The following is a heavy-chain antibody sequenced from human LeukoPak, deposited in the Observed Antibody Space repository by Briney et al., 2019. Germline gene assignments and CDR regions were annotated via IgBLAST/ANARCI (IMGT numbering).Heavy chain of an antibody. CDR1: GGSISRYY. J-gene: IGHJ4*02. CDR3: ARVGSGYYEYYFDY. V-gene: IGHV4-4*07. Sequence: SETLSLTCTVSGGSISRYYWSWIRQPAGKGLEWIGRIYSSGSTNYNPSLKSRVTMSVDTSKNQFSLKLNSVTAADTAVYYCARVGSGYYEYYFDYWGQGTLVTVSS. D-gene: IGHD3-3*01. CDR2: IYSSGST.